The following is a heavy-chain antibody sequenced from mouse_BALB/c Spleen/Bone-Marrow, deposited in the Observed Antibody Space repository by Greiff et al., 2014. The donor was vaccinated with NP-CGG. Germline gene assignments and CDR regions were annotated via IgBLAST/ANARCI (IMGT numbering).Heavy chain of an antibody. CDR1: GFNIKDTY. J-gene: IGHJ2*01. Sequence: VKLMESGAELVKPGASVKLSCTASGFNIKDTYMHWVKQRPEQGLEWIGRIDPANGNSKYDPKFQGKATITADTSSNTAYLQLSSLTSEDTAVYYCAFITTVVEYYFDYWGQGTTLTVSS. V-gene: IGHV14-3*02. CDR2: IDPANGNS. D-gene: IGHD1-1*01. CDR3: AFITTVVEYYFDY.